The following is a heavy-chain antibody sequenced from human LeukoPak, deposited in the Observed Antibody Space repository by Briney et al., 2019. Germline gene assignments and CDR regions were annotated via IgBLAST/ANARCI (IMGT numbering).Heavy chain of an antibody. J-gene: IGHJ4*02. CDR2: IYHSGST. V-gene: IGHV4-38-2*02. CDR1: GYSISSGYY. CDR3: ARGRGSY. Sequence: SETLSLTCTVSGYSISSGYYWGWIRQPPGKGLEWIGSIYHSGSTNYNPSLKSRVTISVDTSKNQFSLKLSSVTAADTAVYYCARGRGSYWGQGTLVTVSS.